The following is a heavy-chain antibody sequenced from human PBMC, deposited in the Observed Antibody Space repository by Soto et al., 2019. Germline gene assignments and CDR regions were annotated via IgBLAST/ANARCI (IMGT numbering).Heavy chain of an antibody. CDR3: ARDFKYYDFWSAYGGGYYYGMDV. V-gene: IGHV1-2*04. J-gene: IGHJ6*02. CDR2: INPNSGGT. CDR1: GYTFTGYY. Sequence: GASVKVSCKASGYTFTGYYMHWVRQAPGQGLEWMGWINPNSGGTNYAQKFQGWVTMTRDTSISTAYMELSRLRSDDTAAYYCARDFKYYDFWSAYGGGYYYGMDVWGQGTTVTVSS. D-gene: IGHD3-3*01.